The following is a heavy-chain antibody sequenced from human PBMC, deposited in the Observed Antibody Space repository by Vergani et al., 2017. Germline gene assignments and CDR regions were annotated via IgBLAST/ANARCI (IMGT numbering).Heavy chain of an antibody. CDR2: VSTGTKSQ. Sequence: QLVESGGGWVQPGGSLRLSCVVSGFDFSSYIMNWVRQAPGKGLEWVSFVSTGTKSQSYAESVKGRFTISRDSAKKSLYLQMDSLRAEDTAVYYCAREDSSTSGRAFDFWGQGTKVTVSS. V-gene: IGHV3-48*01. D-gene: IGHD2-2*01. CDR1: GFDFSSYI. J-gene: IGHJ3*01. CDR3: AREDSSTSGRAFDF.